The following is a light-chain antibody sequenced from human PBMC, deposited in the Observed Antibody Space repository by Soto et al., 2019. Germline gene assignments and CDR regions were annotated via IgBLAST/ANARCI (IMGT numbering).Light chain of an antibody. J-gene: IGKJ1*01. V-gene: IGKV1-5*03. CDR2: KSS. CDR3: QQYNSYWT. Sequence: DIQMTQSPSTLSASVGDRVTITCRASQRISKYLAWYQQTPGKAPKLLIYKSSSLESGVPSRFSGSGSGTEFTLTINSLQPDDFATYYCQQYNSYWTFGQGTKVDI. CDR1: QRISKY.